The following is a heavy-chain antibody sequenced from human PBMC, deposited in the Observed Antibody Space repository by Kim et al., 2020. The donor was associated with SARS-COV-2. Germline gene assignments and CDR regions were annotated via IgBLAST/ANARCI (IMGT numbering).Heavy chain of an antibody. CDR2: IYYSGST. V-gene: IGHV4-59*13. Sequence: SETLSLTCTVSSGSISSYYWSWIRQPPGKGLEWIGYIYYSGSTNYNPSLKSRVTISVDTSKNQFSLKLSSVTAADTAVYYCARGNYYGSGSSPIDYYYYYGMDVWGQGTTVTVSS. J-gene: IGHJ6*02. CDR3: ARGNYYGSGSSPIDYYYYYGMDV. D-gene: IGHD3-10*01. CDR1: SGSISSYY.